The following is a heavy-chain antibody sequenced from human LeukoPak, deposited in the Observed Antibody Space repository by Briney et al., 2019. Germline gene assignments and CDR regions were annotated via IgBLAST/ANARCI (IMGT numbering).Heavy chain of an antibody. CDR3: ATILNTAGYAYPGSLDF. Sequence: GGSLRLSCAASRFTFSNFWMNWVRQAPGKGLEWVANIKEDGTDKYYADSVRGRFTISRDNARNSLYLQMNSLRADDTAVYYCATILNTAGYAYPGSLDFWGQGILVTVSS. CDR1: RFTFSNFW. CDR2: IKEDGTDK. J-gene: IGHJ4*02. V-gene: IGHV3-7*01. D-gene: IGHD2-2*03.